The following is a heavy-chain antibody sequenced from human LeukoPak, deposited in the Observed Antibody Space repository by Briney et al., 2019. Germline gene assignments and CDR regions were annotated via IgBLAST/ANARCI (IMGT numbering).Heavy chain of an antibody. CDR3: ARGRGYEKSWFDP. D-gene: IGHD5-12*01. CDR1: GYTFTGYY. V-gene: IGHV1-2*02. J-gene: IGHJ5*02. Sequence: ASVKVSCKASGYTFTGYYMDWVRQAPGQGLEWMGWINPNSGGTNYAQKFQGRVTMTRDTSISTAYMELSRLRSDDTAVYYCARGRGYEKSWFDPWGQGTLVTVSS. CDR2: INPNSGGT.